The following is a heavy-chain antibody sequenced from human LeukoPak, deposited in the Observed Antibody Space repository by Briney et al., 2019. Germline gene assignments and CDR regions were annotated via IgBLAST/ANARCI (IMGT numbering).Heavy chain of an antibody. V-gene: IGHV4-59*01. CDR3: ARRQGYYDILTGYYSNWFDP. CDR2: IYHSGST. CDR1: GVSISSYY. D-gene: IGHD3-9*01. Sequence: SETLSLTCTVSGVSISSYYWSWLRQPPGKGLEWIGYIYHSGSTNYNPSLKSRVTISVDTSKNQFSLKLSSVTAADTAVYYCARRQGYYDILTGYYSNWFDPWGQGTLVTVSS. J-gene: IGHJ5*02.